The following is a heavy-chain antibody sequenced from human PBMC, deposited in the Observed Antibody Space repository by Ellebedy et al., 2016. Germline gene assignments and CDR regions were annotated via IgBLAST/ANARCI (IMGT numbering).Heavy chain of an antibody. V-gene: IGHV3-30*03. Sequence: GESLKSSXVSSGFSFRTSVMHWVRQAPGKGLEWVASISYDGRSQYYADSVRGRFSISRDNSKNTLYLQMNSLTTADAAVYFCVTGSVVPAAMMGSYYGMDVWGQGTAVSVSS. J-gene: IGHJ6*02. D-gene: IGHD2-2*01. CDR1: GFSFRTSV. CDR2: ISYDGRSQ. CDR3: VTGSVVPAAMMGSYYGMDV.